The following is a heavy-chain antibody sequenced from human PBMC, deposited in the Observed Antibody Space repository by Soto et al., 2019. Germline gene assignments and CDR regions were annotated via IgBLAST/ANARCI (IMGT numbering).Heavy chain of an antibody. CDR3: ARPRLSGYRIDGSCWYAFDI. Sequence: EVQLVQSGAEVKKSGESLKISCKGSGYGFSSYWIGWVRQMPGKGLEWMGIIYPGDSDTRYSPSFQGQVTISVDKSISTAYLQWSSLKASDTAMYYCARPRLSGYRIDGSCWYAFDIWGQGTMVTVIS. V-gene: IGHV5-51*03. CDR2: IYPGDSDT. CDR1: GYGFSSYW. D-gene: IGHD2-15*01. J-gene: IGHJ3*02.